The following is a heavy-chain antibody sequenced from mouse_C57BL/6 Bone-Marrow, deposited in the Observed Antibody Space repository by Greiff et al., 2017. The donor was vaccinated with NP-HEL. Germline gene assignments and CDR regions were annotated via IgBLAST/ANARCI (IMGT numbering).Heavy chain of an antibody. CDR3: ASLTGYYAMDY. D-gene: IGHD4-1*01. Sequence: EVKVVESGGGLVKPGGSLKLSCAASGFTFSDYGMHWVRQAPEKGLEWVAYISSGGSTIYYADTVKGRFTISRDNAKNTLFLQMTSLRSEDTAMYYCASLTGYYAMDYWGQGTSVTVSS. V-gene: IGHV5-17*01. CDR2: ISSGGSTI. CDR1: GFTFSDYG. J-gene: IGHJ4*01.